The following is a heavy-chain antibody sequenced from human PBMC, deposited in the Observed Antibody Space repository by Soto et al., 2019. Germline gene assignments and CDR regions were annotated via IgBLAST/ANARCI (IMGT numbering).Heavy chain of an antibody. D-gene: IGHD3-16*02. V-gene: IGHV4-4*07. CDR3: ARGAYVWGSYRYDAFEI. CDR2: ISNNGNT. Sequence: SEPLSLTCTVSGGSISSYRRSLIRQPARKGLEWIGRISNNGNTQYNPSRKSRVTVSVDTSRNQFFLNLHSVTAADSAVYYCARGAYVWGSYRYDAFEIWGQGTMVTVSS. CDR1: GGSISSYR. J-gene: IGHJ3*02.